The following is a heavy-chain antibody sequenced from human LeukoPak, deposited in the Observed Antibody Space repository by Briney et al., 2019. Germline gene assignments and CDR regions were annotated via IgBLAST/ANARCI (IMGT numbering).Heavy chain of an antibody. Sequence: ASVNVSCKASRCTFSSYAISWVRQSPGQGLEWMGGINPIFGTANYAQKFQGRVTITAHEPTSTASMELNSLPSEDTPVYYCPRGKTMVYCGGDCYRFDNWGQGTLVTVSS. CDR3: PRGKTMVYCGGDCYRFDN. J-gene: IGHJ4*02. CDR2: INPIFGTA. D-gene: IGHD2-21*02. CDR1: RCTFSSYA. V-gene: IGHV1-69*13.